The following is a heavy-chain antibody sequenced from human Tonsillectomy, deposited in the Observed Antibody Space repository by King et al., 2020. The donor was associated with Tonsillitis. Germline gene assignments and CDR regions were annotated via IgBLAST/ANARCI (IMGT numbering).Heavy chain of an antibody. CDR1: GGSISSSSYY. V-gene: IGHV4-39*01. CDR2: IFYIGST. J-gene: IGHJ4*02. CDR3: TSQWLRFRRFDY. D-gene: IGHD5-12*01. Sequence: QLQESGPGLVKPSETLSLTCKVSGGSISSSSYYFGWIRQPPGKRLEWIGSIFYIGSTYYNPSLKSRVTISVDTSKNQFSLKLSSVTAADTAVYYCTSQWLRFRRFDYWGQGTLVTVSS.